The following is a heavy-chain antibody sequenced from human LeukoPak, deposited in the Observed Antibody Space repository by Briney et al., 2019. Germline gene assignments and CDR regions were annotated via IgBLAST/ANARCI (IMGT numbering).Heavy chain of an antibody. Sequence: GGSLRLSCAASGFTFSSYGMHCVRQAPGKGLEWAAVISYDGRNNYYADSVKGRFTISRDNSKNTVYLQMNSLRAEDTAVYYCAKLALQYFHWSNLYFWGQGTPVTVSS. D-gene: IGHD3-9*01. J-gene: IGHJ4*02. CDR2: ISYDGRNN. CDR3: AKLALQYFHWSNLYF. V-gene: IGHV3-30*18. CDR1: GFTFSSYG.